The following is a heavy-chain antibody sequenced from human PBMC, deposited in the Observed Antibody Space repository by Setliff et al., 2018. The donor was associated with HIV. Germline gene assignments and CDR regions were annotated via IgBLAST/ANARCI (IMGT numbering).Heavy chain of an antibody. Sequence: GGSLRLSCAASGFTVSSNYMSWVRQAPGKGLEWVSLIYSGGSTYYADSVKGRFTISRDNSKNTLFLQMNSLRAEDTAVYYCARSVTWSRYCSGASCYIHWYFDLWGRGSLVTVSS. CDR2: IYSGGST. J-gene: IGHJ2*01. CDR1: GFTVSSNY. D-gene: IGHD2-15*01. CDR3: ARSVTWSRYCSGASCYIHWYFDL. V-gene: IGHV3-66*02.